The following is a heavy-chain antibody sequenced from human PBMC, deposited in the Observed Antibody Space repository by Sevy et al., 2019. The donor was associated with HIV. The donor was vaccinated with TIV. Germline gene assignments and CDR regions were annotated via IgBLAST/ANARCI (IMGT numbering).Heavy chain of an antibody. CDR2: IFESGST. V-gene: IGHV4-59*08. Sequence: SETLSLTCTVTGGSISSSYWSWIRQPPGKGLERIGNIFESGSTKYNPSLKSRVTISLDTSKSHYSLNLNSVTAADTAVYYCARHGAYGDYVPNDPPLDYWGRGILVTVFS. CDR3: ARHGAYGDYVPNDPPLDY. J-gene: IGHJ4*01. D-gene: IGHD4-17*01. CDR1: GGSISSSY.